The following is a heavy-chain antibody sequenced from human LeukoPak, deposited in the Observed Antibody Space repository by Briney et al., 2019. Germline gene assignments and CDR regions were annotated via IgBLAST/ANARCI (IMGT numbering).Heavy chain of an antibody. V-gene: IGHV4-59*12. J-gene: IGHJ5*02. Sequence: SETLSLTCTVSGGSISSYYWSWIRQPPGKGLEWIGYIYYTGSTNYNPSLKSRVTISVDTSKNQFSLKLSSVTAADTAVYYCARVRYYDSTPLANNWFDPWGQGTLVTVSS. CDR3: ARVRYYDSTPLANNWFDP. CDR2: IYYTGST. D-gene: IGHD3-22*01. CDR1: GGSISSYY.